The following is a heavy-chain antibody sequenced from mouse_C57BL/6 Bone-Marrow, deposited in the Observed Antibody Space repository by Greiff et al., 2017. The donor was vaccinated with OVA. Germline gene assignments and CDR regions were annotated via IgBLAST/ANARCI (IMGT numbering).Heavy chain of an antibody. CDR1: GYSFTGYY. Sequence: VQLQQSGPELVKPGASVKISCKASGYSFTGYYMNWVKQSPEKSLEWIGEINPSTGGTTYNQKFKAKATLTVDKSTSTAYMQLKSLTSEDSAVDYYARGDSKRYFDVWGTGTTVTVSS. V-gene: IGHV1-42*01. D-gene: IGHD2-5*01. CDR3: ARGDSKRYFDV. CDR2: INPSTGGT. J-gene: IGHJ1*03.